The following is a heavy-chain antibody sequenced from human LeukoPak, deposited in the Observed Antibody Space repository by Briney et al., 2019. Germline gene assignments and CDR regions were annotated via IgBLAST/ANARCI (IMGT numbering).Heavy chain of an antibody. V-gene: IGHV1-8*01. D-gene: IGHD3-10*01. J-gene: IGHJ5*02. CDR2: MNPNNGNT. Sequence: ASVKVSCKTSGYTFTNYDINWVRQATGQGLEWMGWMNPNNGNTGYAQKFQGRVTMTRNTSISTAYMELSSLRSEDTAVYYCARDYGPDVLLWFGELAPTRSGLNNWFDPWGQGTLVTVSS. CDR3: ARDYGPDVLLWFGELAPTRSGLNNWFDP. CDR1: GYTFTNYD.